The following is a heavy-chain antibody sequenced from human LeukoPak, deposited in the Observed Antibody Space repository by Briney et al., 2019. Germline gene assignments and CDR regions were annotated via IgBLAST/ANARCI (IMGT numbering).Heavy chain of an antibody. J-gene: IGHJ4*02. CDR3: ASTNSLDY. V-gene: IGHV3-30*03. CDR2: ISYDGSNK. D-gene: IGHD4-23*01. Sequence: GGSLRLSCAASGFTFSSYAMSWVRQAPGKGLEWVAVISYDGSNKYYADSVKGRFTISRDNAKNSLHLQMNSLSVEDTAVYYCASTNSLDYWGQGTLVTVPS. CDR1: GFTFSSYA.